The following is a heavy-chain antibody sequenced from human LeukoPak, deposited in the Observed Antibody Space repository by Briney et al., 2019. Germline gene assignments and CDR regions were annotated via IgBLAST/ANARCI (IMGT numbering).Heavy chain of an antibody. V-gene: IGHV4-30-2*01. Sequence: PSETLSLTCAVSGGSISSGGYSWSWIRQPPGKGLEWIGYIYHSGSTYYNPSLKSRVTISIDTSKNQFSLKLTSVTAADTAVYFCARNFPGVGCSGGSCYDYWGQGTLVTVSS. CDR3: ARNFPGVGCSGGSCYDY. D-gene: IGHD2-15*01. J-gene: IGHJ4*02. CDR1: GGSISSGGYS. CDR2: IYHSGST.